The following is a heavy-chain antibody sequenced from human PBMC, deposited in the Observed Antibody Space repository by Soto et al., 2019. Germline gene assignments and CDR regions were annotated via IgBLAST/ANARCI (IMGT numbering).Heavy chain of an antibody. D-gene: IGHD3-9*01. V-gene: IGHV3-11*01. J-gene: IGHJ4*02. Sequence: GGSLRLSCAASGFTFSDYYMSWIRQAPGKGLEWVSYISSSGSTIYYADSVKGRFTISRDNAKNSLYLQMNSLRAEDTAVYYCARALNYDILTGLNYGYCFDYWGQGTLVTVSS. CDR2: ISSSGSTI. CDR1: GFTFSDYY. CDR3: ARALNYDILTGLNYGYCFDY.